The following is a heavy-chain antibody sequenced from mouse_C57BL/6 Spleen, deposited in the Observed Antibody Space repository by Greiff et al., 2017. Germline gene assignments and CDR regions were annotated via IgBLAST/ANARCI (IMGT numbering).Heavy chain of an antibody. CDR1: GYTFTDYY. CDR2: INPNNGGT. J-gene: IGHJ3*01. Sequence: VQLQQSGPELVKPGASVKISCKASGYTFTDYYMNWVKQSHGKSLEWIGDINPNNGGTSYHQKFKGKATLTVDKSSSTAYMELRSLTAEDSAVYDCALNPAWFAYWGQGTLVTVSA. V-gene: IGHV1-26*01. CDR3: ALNPAWFAY.